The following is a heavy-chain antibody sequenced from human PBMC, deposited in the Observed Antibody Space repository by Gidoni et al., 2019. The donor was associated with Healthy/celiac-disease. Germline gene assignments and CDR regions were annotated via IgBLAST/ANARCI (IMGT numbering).Heavy chain of an antibody. CDR3: ARGTITMIY. Sequence: QVQLQESGPGLVKPSETLSLTCTVSGGSISSYYWSWIRQPPGKGLAWIGYLYYSGRTNYNPSLKSRVTISVDTAKNQFSLKLSSVTVADTAVYDCARGTITMIYWGQGTLVTVSS. CDR2: LYYSGRT. V-gene: IGHV4-59*01. D-gene: IGHD3-22*01. CDR1: GGSISSYY. J-gene: IGHJ4*02.